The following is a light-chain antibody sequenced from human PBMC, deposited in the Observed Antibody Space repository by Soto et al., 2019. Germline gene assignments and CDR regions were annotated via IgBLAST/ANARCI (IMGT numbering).Light chain of an antibody. CDR3: QTWGTGIRV. CDR1: SGHSSYA. V-gene: IGLV4-69*01. CDR2: LSSDGSH. Sequence: QSVLTQSPSASASLGASVKLTCTLSSGHSSYAIAWHQQQPEKGPRYLMKLSSDGSHSKGDGIPDRFSGSSSGAERYLTISSLQSEDEADYYCQTWGTGIRVFGGGTKLTV. J-gene: IGLJ3*02.